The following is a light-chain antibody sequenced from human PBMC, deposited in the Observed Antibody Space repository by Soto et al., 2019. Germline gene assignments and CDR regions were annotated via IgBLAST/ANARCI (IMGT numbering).Light chain of an antibody. CDR3: PQANSYPLT. CDR2: GAS. J-gene: IGKJ4*01. Sequence: IVMTGSPATLSLSPGESATLSCRASQSVSSSYLAWYQQKPGQAPRLLIYGASSRATGIPDRFSGSGSGTDFTLTISSLQPEDFATYYCPQANSYPLTFGGGTKVDIK. V-gene: IGKV3D-7*01. CDR1: QSVSSSY.